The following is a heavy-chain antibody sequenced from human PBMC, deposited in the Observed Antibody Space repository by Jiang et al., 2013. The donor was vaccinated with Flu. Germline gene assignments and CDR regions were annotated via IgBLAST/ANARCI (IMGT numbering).Heavy chain of an antibody. D-gene: IGHD6-6*01. CDR3: AKEYSPRAARQFDY. Sequence: QLLESGGGVVQPGRSLRLSCAASGFTFSSYGMQWVRQAPGKGLEWVAVISYDGGVKYYADSVKGRFTISGDNSRNTLYLQMNGLRAEDTAMYYCAKEYSPRAARQFDYWDQGTLVTVSS. V-gene: IGHV3-30*18. CDR2: ISYDGGVK. J-gene: IGHJ4*02. CDR1: GFTFSSYG.